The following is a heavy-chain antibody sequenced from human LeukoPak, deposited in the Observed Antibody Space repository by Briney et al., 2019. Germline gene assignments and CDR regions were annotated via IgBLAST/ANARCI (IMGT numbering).Heavy chain of an antibody. V-gene: IGHV3-23*01. D-gene: IGHD6-19*01. CDR3: AKDGDSYSSGWYHFDY. J-gene: IGHJ4*02. CDR2: ISGSGDRT. CDR1: GFTFNSYA. Sequence: SGGSLRLSCAASGFTFNSYAMTWVRQSPGKGLEWVSTISGSGDRTYYADSVKGRFTISRDNSKNTLYLQMSSLRAEDTAVYYCAKDGDSYSSGWYHFDYWGQGTLVTVSS.